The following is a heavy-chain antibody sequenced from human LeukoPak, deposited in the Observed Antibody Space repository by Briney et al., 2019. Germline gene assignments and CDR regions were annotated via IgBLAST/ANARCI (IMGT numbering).Heavy chain of an antibody. D-gene: IGHD4-17*01. CDR2: ITSSSSYI. CDR3: ARVGTTETHYYYYYYMDV. V-gene: IGHV3-21*01. CDR1: GFTFSSYN. Sequence: GGSLRLSCAASGFTFSSYNMNWVRQAPGKGPEWVSSITSSSSYIYYADSVKGRFTISRDNAKNSLYLQMNSLRAEDTAVYYCARVGTTETHYYYYYYMDVWGKGTTVTVSS. J-gene: IGHJ6*03.